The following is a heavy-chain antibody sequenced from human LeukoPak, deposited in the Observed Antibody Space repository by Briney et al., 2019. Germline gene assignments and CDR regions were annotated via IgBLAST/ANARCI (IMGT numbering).Heavy chain of an antibody. J-gene: IGHJ6*03. CDR2: IYYSGST. CDR3: ARHIMYYGSSGYFWGRQDYYYYYYMDV. V-gene: IGHV4-59*08. Sequence: SETLSLTCTVSGGSISSYYWSWIRQPPGKGLEWIGYIYYSGSTNYNPSLKSRVTISVDTSKNQFSLKLSSVTAADTAVYYCARHIMYYGSSGYFWGRQDYYYYYYMDVWGKGTTVTISS. CDR1: GGSISSYY. D-gene: IGHD3-22*01.